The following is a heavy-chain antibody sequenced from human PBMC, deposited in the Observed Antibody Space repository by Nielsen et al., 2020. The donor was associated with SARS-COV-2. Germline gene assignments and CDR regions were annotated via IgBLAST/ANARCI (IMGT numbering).Heavy chain of an antibody. J-gene: IGHJ4*02. CDR3: ARDLSWQWLKWNAPDY. CDR2: ISYDGSNK. Sequence: GGSLRLSCAASGFTFSSYAMHWVRQAPGKGLEWVAVISYDGSNKYYADSVKGRFTISRDNSKNTLYLQMNSLRAEDTAVYYCARDLSWQWLKWNAPDYWGQGTLVTVSS. D-gene: IGHD6-19*01. V-gene: IGHV3-30-3*01. CDR1: GFTFSSYA.